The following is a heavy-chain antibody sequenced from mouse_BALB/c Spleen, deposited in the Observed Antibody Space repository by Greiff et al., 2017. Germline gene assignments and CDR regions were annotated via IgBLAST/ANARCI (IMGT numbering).Heavy chain of an antibody. CDR1: GYSFTSYY. J-gene: IGHJ1*01. CDR2: IDPFNGGT. V-gene: IGHV1S135*01. Sequence: VQLKESGPELVKPGASVKISCKASGYSFTSYYMHWVKQSHGKSLEWIGYIDPFNGGTSYNQKFKGKATLTVDKSSSTAYMHLSSLTSEDSAVYYCARRDGSSYDWYFDVWGAGTTVTVSS. D-gene: IGHD1-1*01. CDR3: ARRDGSSYDWYFDV.